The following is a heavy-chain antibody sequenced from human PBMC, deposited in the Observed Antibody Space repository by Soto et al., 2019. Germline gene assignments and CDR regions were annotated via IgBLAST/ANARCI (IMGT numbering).Heavy chain of an antibody. D-gene: IGHD6-6*01. CDR3: ARDPMYSSSSPAFDY. Sequence: GASVKVSCKASGYTFTSYAMHWVRQAPGQRLEWMGWINAGNGNTKYSQKFQGRVTITRDTSASTAYMELSSLRSEDTAVYYCARDPMYSSSSPAFDYWGQGTLVTVSS. J-gene: IGHJ4*02. CDR2: INAGNGNT. V-gene: IGHV1-3*01. CDR1: GYTFTSYA.